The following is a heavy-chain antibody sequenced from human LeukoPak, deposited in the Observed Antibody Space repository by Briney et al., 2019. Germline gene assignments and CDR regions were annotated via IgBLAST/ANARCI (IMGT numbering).Heavy chain of an antibody. Sequence: GASVKVSRKASGGTLSSYAISWVRQAPGQGLEWMGGIIPIFGTANYAQKFQGRVTITADKSTSTAYMELSSLRSEDTAVYYCASPLAVGYCSGGSCYGNWGQGTLVTVSS. V-gene: IGHV1-69*06. CDR2: IIPIFGTA. J-gene: IGHJ4*02. D-gene: IGHD2-15*01. CDR1: GGTLSSYA. CDR3: ASPLAVGYCSGGSCYGN.